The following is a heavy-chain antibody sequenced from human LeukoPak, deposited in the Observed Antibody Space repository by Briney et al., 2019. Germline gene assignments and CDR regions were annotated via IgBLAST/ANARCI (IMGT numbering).Heavy chain of an antibody. J-gene: IGHJ4*02. D-gene: IGHD5-18*01. CDR3: AKDPRKIQRWFGYFDY. V-gene: IGHV3-23*01. Sequence: GGSLTHSCSPSGLNLRIYAMSWLRQPPAKGRAWVSAISGSGDSTYHAHSAKGRFVISRDNSKNTLYPQINSLRGHDPAVYYFAKDPRKIQRWFGYFDYWGEGTLCTVSS. CDR1: GLNLRIYA. CDR2: ISGSGDST.